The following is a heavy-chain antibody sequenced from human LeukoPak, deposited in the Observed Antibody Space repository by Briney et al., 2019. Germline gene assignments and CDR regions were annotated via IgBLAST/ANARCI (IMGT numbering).Heavy chain of an antibody. CDR2: INTNTGNP. J-gene: IGHJ4*02. D-gene: IGHD1-26*01. V-gene: IGHV7-4-1*02. CDR1: GYTFSSYT. CDR3: ASGPSYSGSNEYFDS. Sequence: GASLKVSCKASGYTFSSYTMNWVRQAPGQGLEWMGWINTNTGNPTYAQDYTGRFVFSLDTSVSTTYLQISRLKAEDTAVYYCASGPSYSGSNEYFDSWGQGTLVTVSS.